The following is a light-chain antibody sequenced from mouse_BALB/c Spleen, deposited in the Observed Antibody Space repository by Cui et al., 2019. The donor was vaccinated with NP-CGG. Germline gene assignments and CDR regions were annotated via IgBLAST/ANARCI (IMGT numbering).Light chain of an antibody. V-gene: IGLV1*01. Sequence: SVVTQESALTTSPGETVTLTCRPSIGAVTTSNYANWVQEKPDHLFTGLIGGTNNRVPGVPARFSGSLIGDKAALTITGAQTEDEAIYFCALWYSNHWVFGGGTKLTVL. CDR1: IGAVTTSNY. J-gene: IGLJ1*01. CDR3: ALWYSNHWV. CDR2: GTN.